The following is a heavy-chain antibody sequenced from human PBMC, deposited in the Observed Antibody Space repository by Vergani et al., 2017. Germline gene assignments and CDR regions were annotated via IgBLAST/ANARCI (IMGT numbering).Heavy chain of an antibody. CDR1: GFTFSSYA. V-gene: IGHV3-30-3*01. CDR2: ISYDGSNK. CDR3: ARDPASNFYDSSGLGAFDI. D-gene: IGHD3-22*01. J-gene: IGHJ3*02. Sequence: QVQLVESGGGVVQPGRSLRLSCAASGFTFSSYAMHWVRQAPGKGLEWVAVISYDGSNKYYADSVKGRFTISGDTSKNTLYLQMNSLRAEDTAVYYCARDPASNFYDSSGLGAFDIWGQGTMVTVSS.